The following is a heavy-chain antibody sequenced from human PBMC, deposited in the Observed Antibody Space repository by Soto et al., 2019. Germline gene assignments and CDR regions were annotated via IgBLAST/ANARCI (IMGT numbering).Heavy chain of an antibody. V-gene: IGHV4-39*01. CDR2: IYYSGST. CDR1: GGSISSSSYY. J-gene: IGHJ5*02. CDR3: ASVIAAAGTGWFDP. Sequence: QLQLQESGPGLVKPSETLSLTCTVSGGSISSSSYYWGWIRQPPGKGLEWIGSIYYSGSTYYNPSLKSRVTISVDTSKNQFSLKLSSVTAADTAVYYCASVIAAAGTGWFDPWGQGTLVTVSS. D-gene: IGHD6-13*01.